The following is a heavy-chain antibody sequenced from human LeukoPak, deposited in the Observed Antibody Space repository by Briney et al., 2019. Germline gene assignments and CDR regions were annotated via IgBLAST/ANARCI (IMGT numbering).Heavy chain of an antibody. Sequence: GGSLRLSCAASGFTFSDYYMSWIRQAPGKRLEWVSYISGRSSSTNYADSVKGRFTISRDNAKNSLYLQMNSLRAEDTAVYYCARDQGENYDSSGYYPYWGQGTLVTVSS. J-gene: IGHJ4*02. V-gene: IGHV3-11*06. CDR3: ARDQGENYDSSGYYPY. D-gene: IGHD3-22*01. CDR2: ISGRSSST. CDR1: GFTFSDYY.